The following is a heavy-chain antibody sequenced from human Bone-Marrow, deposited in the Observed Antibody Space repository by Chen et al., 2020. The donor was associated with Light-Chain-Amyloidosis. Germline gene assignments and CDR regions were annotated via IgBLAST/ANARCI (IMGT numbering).Heavy chain of an antibody. V-gene: IGHV3-23*01. J-gene: IGHJ4*02. CDR3: ATRRGLEY. CDR2: ISGSGDT. CDR1: GLTFSKYP. D-gene: IGHD6-6*01. Sequence: QLLGSGGALVQSEGSLRLYCEACGLTFSKYPMSWVRQATGKGLECVSVISGSGDTSYADSMKGRLTISRDNSKNTVYLQMNSLRGEDTAIYYCATRRGLEYWGQGTLVIVSS.